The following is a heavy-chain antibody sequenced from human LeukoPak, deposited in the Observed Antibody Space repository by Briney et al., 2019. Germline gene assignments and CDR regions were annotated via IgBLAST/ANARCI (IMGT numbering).Heavy chain of an antibody. Sequence: GGSLRLSCAASGFTFSSYSMNWVRQAPGKGLEWVSSISSSSSYIYYADSVKGRFTISRDNAKNSLYLQMNSLGAEDTAVYYCARDQGGSYLVDYWGQGTLVTVSS. D-gene: IGHD1-26*01. V-gene: IGHV3-21*01. J-gene: IGHJ4*02. CDR2: ISSSSSYI. CDR1: GFTFSSYS. CDR3: ARDQGGSYLVDY.